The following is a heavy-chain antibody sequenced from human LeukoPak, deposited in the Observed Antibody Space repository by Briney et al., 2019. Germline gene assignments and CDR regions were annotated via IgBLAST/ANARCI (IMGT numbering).Heavy chain of an antibody. CDR3: ATYYYGSGSYYRFDY. D-gene: IGHD3-10*01. Sequence: RSLRLSCAASGFTFSSYGMHWVRQAPGKGLEWVAVISYDGSNKYYADSVKGRFTISRDNSKNTLYLQMNSLRAEDTAVYYCATYYYGSGSYYRFDYWGQGTLVTVSS. CDR2: ISYDGSNK. V-gene: IGHV3-30*03. J-gene: IGHJ4*02. CDR1: GFTFSSYG.